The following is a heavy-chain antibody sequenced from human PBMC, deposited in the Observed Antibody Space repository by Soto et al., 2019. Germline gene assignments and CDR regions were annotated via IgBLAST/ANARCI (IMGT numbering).Heavy chain of an antibody. D-gene: IGHD5-18*01. Sequence: PSETLSLTCTVSGGSISSGGYYWSWIRHHPGKGLEWIGYIYYSGSTYYNPSLKSRVTISVDTSKNQFSLKLSSVTAADTAVYYCARSGYSYGPNPLLYWGQGTLVTVS. CDR2: IYYSGST. CDR3: ARSGYSYGPNPLLY. CDR1: GGSISSGGYY. V-gene: IGHV4-31*03. J-gene: IGHJ4*02.